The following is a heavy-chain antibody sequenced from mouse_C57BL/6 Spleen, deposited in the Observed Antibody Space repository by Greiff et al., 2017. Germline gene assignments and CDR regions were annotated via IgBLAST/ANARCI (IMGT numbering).Heavy chain of an antibody. Sequence: QVQLQQSGPELVKPGASVKLSCKASGYTFTSYDINWVKQRPGQGLEWIGWIYPRAGSTKYNEKFKGKATLTVDTSSSTAYMELHSLTSEDSAVYFCARDSSGYDYWGQGTTLTVSS. CDR3: ARDSSGYDY. V-gene: IGHV1-85*01. J-gene: IGHJ2*01. CDR2: IYPRAGST. D-gene: IGHD3-2*02. CDR1: GYTFTSYD.